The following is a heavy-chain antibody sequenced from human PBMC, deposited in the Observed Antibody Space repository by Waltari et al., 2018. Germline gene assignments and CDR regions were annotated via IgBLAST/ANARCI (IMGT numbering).Heavy chain of an antibody. D-gene: IGHD6-6*01. CDR2: IYTSGGT. CDR1: GGSISSYY. CDR3: ARDGRTPNLVARQDYYYYGMDV. J-gene: IGHJ6*02. V-gene: IGHV4-4*07. Sequence: QVQLQESGPGLVKPSETLSLTCTVSGGSISSYYWSWIRQPAGKGLEWIGRIYTSGGTNYNPALKSRVTMSVDTSKNQCSLKLSSVTAADTAVYYCARDGRTPNLVARQDYYYYGMDVWGQGTTVTVSS.